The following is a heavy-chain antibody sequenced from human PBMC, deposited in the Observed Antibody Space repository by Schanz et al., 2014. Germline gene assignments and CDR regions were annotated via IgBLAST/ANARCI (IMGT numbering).Heavy chain of an antibody. CDR3: ARIGGSVFDY. D-gene: IGHD3-10*01. V-gene: IGHV3-30*04. Sequence: VQLVESGGGLVQPGGSLRLSCTASGFTFSSYALHWVRQAPGKGLEWVAFVPFDGSQKFYADSVKGRFTISRDNSKNTLYLQMKSLRAEDTAVYYCARIGGSVFDYWAQGTLVTVSS. CDR2: VPFDGSQK. CDR1: GFTFSSYA. J-gene: IGHJ4*02.